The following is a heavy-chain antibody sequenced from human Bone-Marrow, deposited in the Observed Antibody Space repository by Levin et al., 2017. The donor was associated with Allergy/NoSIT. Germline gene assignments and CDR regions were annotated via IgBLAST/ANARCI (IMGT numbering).Heavy chain of an antibody. V-gene: IGHV3-21*01. CDR2: ISSSSTYI. CDR1: GFTFSSYS. J-gene: IGHJ5*02. CDR3: ARERYCGGDCYPPISWFDP. D-gene: IGHD2-21*02. Sequence: LSLTCAASGFTFSSYSMNWVRQAPGKGLEWVSSISSSSTYIYYADSVKGRFTISRDNAKNSLYLQMNSLRAEDTAVYYCARERYCGGDCYPPISWFDPWGQGTLVTVSS.